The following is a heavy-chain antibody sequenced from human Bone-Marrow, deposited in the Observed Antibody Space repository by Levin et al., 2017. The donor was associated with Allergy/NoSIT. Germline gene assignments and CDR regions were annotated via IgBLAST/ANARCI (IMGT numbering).Heavy chain of an antibody. V-gene: IGHV4-34*01. J-gene: IGHJ4*02. CDR3: ARGRWYYFDY. D-gene: IGHD2-15*01. Sequence: SQTLSLTCAVYGGSFSGYYWSWIRQPPGKGLEWIGEINHSGSTNYNPSLKSRVTISVDTSKNQFSLKLSSVTAADTAVYYCARGRWYYFDYWGQGTLVTVSS. CDR2: INHSGST. CDR1: GGSFSGYY.